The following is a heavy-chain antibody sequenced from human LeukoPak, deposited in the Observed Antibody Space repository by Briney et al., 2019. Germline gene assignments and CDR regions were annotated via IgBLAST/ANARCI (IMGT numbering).Heavy chain of an antibody. Sequence: PGGSLRLSCAASGFPFSSYGMHWVRQAPGKGLAWVSTIYNTGTTNYADSVKGRFTISRDNSKNTVYLQMNSLRAEDMAIYYCAGYGGFSKWGQGTHVTVSS. V-gene: IGHV3-NL1*01. D-gene: IGHD4-23*01. CDR3: AGYGGFSK. J-gene: IGHJ4*02. CDR2: IYNTGTT. CDR1: GFPFSSYG.